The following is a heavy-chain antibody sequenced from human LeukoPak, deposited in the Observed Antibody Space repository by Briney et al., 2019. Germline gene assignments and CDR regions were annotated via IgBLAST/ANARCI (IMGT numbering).Heavy chain of an antibody. D-gene: IGHD2-15*01. J-gene: IGHJ6*02. CDR2: IIPFFATT. Sequence: EASVKVSCKASGGNLSSYAMTWVRQAPGQGLEWMGGIIPFFATTNYAQKFQGRVTVTADESTSTSYMELTSLRSDDTAMCYCVRGLGYCSAGNCYLFGMDVWGQGTTVTVSS. CDR1: GGNLSSYA. CDR3: VRGLGYCSAGNCYLFGMDV. V-gene: IGHV1-69*13.